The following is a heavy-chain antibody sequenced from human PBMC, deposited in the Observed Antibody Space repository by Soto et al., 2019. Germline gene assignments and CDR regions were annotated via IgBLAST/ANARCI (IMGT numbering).Heavy chain of an antibody. D-gene: IGHD3-22*01. Sequence: ASVKVSCKVSGYTLTELSMHWVRQAPGKGLEWMGGFDPEDGETIYAQKFQGRVTMTEDTSTDTAYMELSSLRSEDTAVYYCATPMVYYDSSGYYYNPRDYWGQGTLVTVSS. CDR1: GYTLTELS. J-gene: IGHJ4*02. V-gene: IGHV1-24*01. CDR3: ATPMVYYDSSGYYYNPRDY. CDR2: FDPEDGET.